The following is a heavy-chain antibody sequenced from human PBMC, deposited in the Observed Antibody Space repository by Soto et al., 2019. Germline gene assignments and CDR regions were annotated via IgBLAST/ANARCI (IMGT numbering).Heavy chain of an antibody. J-gene: IGHJ4*02. V-gene: IGHV3-23*01. CDR3: AKTGYYDSSGYYYADDVSHFDY. D-gene: IGHD3-22*01. Sequence: GGSLRLSCAASGFTFSSYAMSWVRQAPGKGLEWVSAISGSGGSTYYADSVKGRFTISRDNSKNTLYLQMNSLRAEDTAVYYCAKTGYYDSSGYYYADDVSHFDYWGQGTLVTVSS. CDR2: ISGSGGST. CDR1: GFTFSSYA.